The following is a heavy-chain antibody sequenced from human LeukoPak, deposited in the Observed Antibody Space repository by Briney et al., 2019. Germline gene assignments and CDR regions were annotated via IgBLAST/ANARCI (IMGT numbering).Heavy chain of an antibody. Sequence: SQTLSLTCAISGDSVSSNSVTWNWIRQSPSRGLEWLGRTYYRSTWYNDYAVSVRGRLTLNPDTSKNQFSLHLNSVTPEDTAVYYCARRLTQYDCFDPWGQGILVTVSS. CDR2: TYYRSTWYN. D-gene: IGHD2-2*01. V-gene: IGHV6-1*01. J-gene: IGHJ5*02. CDR3: ARRLTQYDCFDP. CDR1: GDSVSSNSVT.